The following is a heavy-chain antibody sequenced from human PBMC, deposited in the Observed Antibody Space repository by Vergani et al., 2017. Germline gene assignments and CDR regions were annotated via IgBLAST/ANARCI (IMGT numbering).Heavy chain of an antibody. J-gene: IGHJ2*01. D-gene: IGHD1-26*01. V-gene: IGHV4-34*01. CDR3: ARGQYSGSYSRYFDL. Sequence: VQLLESGGGLVQPGGSLRLSCAASGFTFSSYAMSWVRQPPGKGLEWIGEINHSGSTNYNPSLKSRVTISVDTSKNQFSLKLSSVTAADTAVYYCARGQYSGSYSRYFDLWGRGTLVTVSS. CDR2: INHSGST. CDR1: GFTFSSYA.